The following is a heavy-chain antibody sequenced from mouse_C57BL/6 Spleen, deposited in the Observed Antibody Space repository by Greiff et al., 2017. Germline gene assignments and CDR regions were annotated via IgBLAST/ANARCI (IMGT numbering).Heavy chain of an antibody. Sequence: EVQLVESEGGLVQPGSSMKLSCTASGFTFSDYYMAWVRQVPEKGLEWVANINYDGSSTYYLDSLKSRFIISRDNAKNILYLQMSSLKSEDTATEYGARDFYLDDWGKGTTLTVSS. CDR3: ARDFYLDD. CDR2: INYDGSST. V-gene: IGHV5-16*01. J-gene: IGHJ2*01. CDR1: GFTFSDYY.